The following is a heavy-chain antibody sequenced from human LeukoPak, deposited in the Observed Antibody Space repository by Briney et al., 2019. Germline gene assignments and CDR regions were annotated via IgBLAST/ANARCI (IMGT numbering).Heavy chain of an antibody. CDR2: INPNSGGT. D-gene: IGHD2-2*01. CDR1: GYTFTAYY. V-gene: IGHV1-2*02. Sequence: GASVKVSCKASGYTFTAYYMHWVRQAPGQGLEWMGWINPNSGGTNYAQKFRGRVTMTRDTSISTAYMELSRLSSDDTAVYYCARGVDTPQGMPYFDYWGQGTLVTVSS. J-gene: IGHJ4*02. CDR3: ARGVDTPQGMPYFDY.